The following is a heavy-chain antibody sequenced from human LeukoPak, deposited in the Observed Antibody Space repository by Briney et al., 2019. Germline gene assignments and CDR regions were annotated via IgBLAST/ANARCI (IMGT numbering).Heavy chain of an antibody. CDR3: ARNSGYDHYYFDY. Sequence: GGSLRLSCAASGFTFSSYGMHWVRQAPGKGLEWVALIWYDGNNKYYADSVKGRFTISRDNSKNTLYLQMNSLRAEDTAVYYCARNSGYDHYYFDYWGQGTLVTVSS. CDR2: IWYDGNNK. J-gene: IGHJ4*02. CDR1: GFTFSSYG. V-gene: IGHV3-33*01. D-gene: IGHD5-12*01.